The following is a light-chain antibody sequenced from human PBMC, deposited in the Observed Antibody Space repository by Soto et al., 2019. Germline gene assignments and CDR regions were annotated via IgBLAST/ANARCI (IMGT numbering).Light chain of an antibody. CDR2: GAS. V-gene: IGKV3D-15*01. CDR1: QSVSSN. Sequence: EIVMTQSPGTLSLSPGETATPHCRASQSVSSNYVAWFHQKPGQAPRLLIYGASSRATGVPDRFSASGSGTDFTLTISSLQSEDFAVYYCQQYNNWWTFGQGTKVDIK. CDR3: QQYNNWWT. J-gene: IGKJ1*01.